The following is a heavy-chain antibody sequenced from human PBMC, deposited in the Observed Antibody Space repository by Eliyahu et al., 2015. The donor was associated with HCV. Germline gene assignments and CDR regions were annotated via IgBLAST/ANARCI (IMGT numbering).Heavy chain of an antibody. Sequence: EVQLVESGGDLVQPGGSLRLSCVASGFPFPRYWMSWVRQAPGKGLEWVANIKQDGSEIDSVDSMKGRFTIFRDNAKNSVYLQMNSVRVEDTAVYYCARIGYSSSSFDYWGQGTLVTVSS. V-gene: IGHV3-7*03. D-gene: IGHD6-6*01. CDR3: ARIGYSSSSFDY. CDR2: IKQDGSEI. J-gene: IGHJ4*02. CDR1: GFPFPRYW.